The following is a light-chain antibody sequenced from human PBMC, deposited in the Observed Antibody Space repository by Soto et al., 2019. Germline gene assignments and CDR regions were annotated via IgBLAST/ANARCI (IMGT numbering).Light chain of an antibody. J-gene: IGLJ3*02. V-gene: IGLV1-44*01. CDR1: NYNIGRNT. CDR3: AAWDDSLNGYWV. Sequence: QSVLTQPPSASGTPGQRVTISCAGNNYNIGRNTVNWYQQVPGTAPKLLMYSDDQRPSGVPDRFSGSRSGTSASLAITGLRSEDEADYYCAAWDDSLNGYWVFGGGTKVTVL. CDR2: SDD.